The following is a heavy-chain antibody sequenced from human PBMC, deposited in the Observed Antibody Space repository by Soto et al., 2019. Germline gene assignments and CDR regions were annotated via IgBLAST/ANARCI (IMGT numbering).Heavy chain of an antibody. CDR2: ITWDGGST. CDR3: AKDLRFSNF. CDR1: GFTFEDYS. D-gene: IGHD3-3*01. J-gene: IGHJ3*01. V-gene: IGHV3-43*01. Sequence: EVQLVESGGVVVQPGGSLRLSCAASGFTFEDYSMHWVRQAPGKGLEWVSLITWDGGSTYYADSVKGRFTISRDNTNNFLYLQMNSLRTEDTAFYYCAKDLRFSNFWGQGTMVTVSS.